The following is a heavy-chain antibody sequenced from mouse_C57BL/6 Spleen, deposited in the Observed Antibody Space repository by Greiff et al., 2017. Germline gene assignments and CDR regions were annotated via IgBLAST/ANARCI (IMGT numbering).Heavy chain of an antibody. V-gene: IGHV5-9*01. CDR1: GFTFSSYT. D-gene: IGHD1-1*01. CDR3: ARHPYSYGSSLWYLDV. CDR2: ISGGGGNT. J-gene: IGHJ1*03. Sequence: EVKLMESGGGLVKPGGSLKLSCAASGFTFSSYTMSWVRQTPEKRLEWVATISGGGGNTYYPDSVKGRFTISRDNAKNTRYLQMSSLRSEDTALYYCARHPYSYGSSLWYLDVWGTGTTVTVSS.